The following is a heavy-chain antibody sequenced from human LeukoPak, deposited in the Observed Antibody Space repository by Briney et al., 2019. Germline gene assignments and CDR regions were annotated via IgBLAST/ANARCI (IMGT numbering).Heavy chain of an antibody. D-gene: IGHD6-19*01. CDR2: IYYSGST. Sequence: SETLSLTCTVSGGSISSYYWSWIRQPPGKGLEWIGYIYYSGSTNYNPSLKSRVTISVDTSKNQFSLKLSSVTAAGTAVYYCARHDSSGWYGGGPYFDYWGQGTLVTVS. V-gene: IGHV4-59*08. CDR3: ARHDSSGWYGGGPYFDY. J-gene: IGHJ4*02. CDR1: GGSISSYY.